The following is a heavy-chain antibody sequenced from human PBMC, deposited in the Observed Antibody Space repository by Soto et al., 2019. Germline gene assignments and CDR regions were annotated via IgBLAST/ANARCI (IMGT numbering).Heavy chain of an antibody. CDR2: ISAYNGNT. D-gene: IGHD3-22*01. Sequence: ASVKVSCKASGYTFTSYGISWVRQAPGQGLEWMGWISAYNGNTNYAQKLQGRVTMTTDTSTSTAYMELRSLRSDDTAVYYCARGPYYYDSSGYYYYPDRYFDLWGRGTLVTVSS. J-gene: IGHJ2*01. V-gene: IGHV1-18*04. CDR3: ARGPYYYDSSGYYYYPDRYFDL. CDR1: GYTFTSYG.